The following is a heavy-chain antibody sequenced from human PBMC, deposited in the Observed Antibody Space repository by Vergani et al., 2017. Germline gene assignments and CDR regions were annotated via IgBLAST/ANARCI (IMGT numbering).Heavy chain of an antibody. Sequence: QVQLQESGPGLVKPSETLSLTCAVSGYSISSGYYWGWIRQPPGKGLEWIGSIYHSGSTYYNPSLKSRVTISVDTSKNQFSLKLSAVTAADTAVYYCARHCSSTSCSIDYWGQGTLVTVSS. D-gene: IGHD2-2*01. CDR3: ARHCSSTSCSIDY. CDR2: IYHSGST. V-gene: IGHV4-38-2*01. J-gene: IGHJ4*02. CDR1: GYSISSGYY.